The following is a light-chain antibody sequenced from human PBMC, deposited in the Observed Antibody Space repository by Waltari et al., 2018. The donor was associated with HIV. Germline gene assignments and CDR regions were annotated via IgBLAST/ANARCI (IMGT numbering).Light chain of an antibody. CDR2: GAS. CDR1: QTIVRDY. CDR3: HQYGNSPWT. J-gene: IGKJ1*01. V-gene: IGKV3-20*01. Sequence: EIVLTQSPGTLSLSPGERVNLSCTASQTIVRDYLAWYQQKPGQAPRHLIYGASSRATGIPDRFSGSGSGTDFTLIISRLEPEDFAVYYCHQYGNSPWTFGQGTKVEIK.